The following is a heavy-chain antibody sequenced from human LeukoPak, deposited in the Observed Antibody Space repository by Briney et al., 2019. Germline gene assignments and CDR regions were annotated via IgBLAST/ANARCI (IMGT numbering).Heavy chain of an antibody. D-gene: IGHD2-15*01. J-gene: IGHJ4*02. V-gene: IGHV3-23*01. CDR3: AKGYGRAGYCSGGSCYSVDY. CDR2: ISGSGGST. CDR1: GFTFSSYW. Sequence: PGGSLRLSCAASGFTFSSYWMHWVRQAPGKGLEWVSAISGSGGSTYYADSVKGRFTISRDNSKNTLYLQMNSLRAEDTTVYYCAKGYGRAGYCSGGSCYSVDYWGQGTLVTVSS.